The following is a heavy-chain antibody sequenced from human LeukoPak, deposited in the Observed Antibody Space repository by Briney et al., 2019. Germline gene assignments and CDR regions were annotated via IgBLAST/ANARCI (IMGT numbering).Heavy chain of an antibody. Sequence: GGSLRLSCAASGFTFSSYAMSWVRQAPGKGLEWVSAISGSGGSTYYADSVKGRFTISRDNSKNTLYLQMNSLRAEDTAVYYCARKKAGGPYFDYWGQGTLVTVSS. CDR1: GFTFSSYA. D-gene: IGHD3-16*01. J-gene: IGHJ4*02. CDR3: ARKKAGGPYFDY. CDR2: ISGSGGST. V-gene: IGHV3-23*01.